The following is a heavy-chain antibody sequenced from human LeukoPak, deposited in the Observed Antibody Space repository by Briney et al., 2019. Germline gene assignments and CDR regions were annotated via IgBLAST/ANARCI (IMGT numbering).Heavy chain of an antibody. J-gene: IGHJ4*02. V-gene: IGHV3-21*01. CDR2: ISSSSSYI. CDR1: GFTFDDYA. Sequence: GGSLRLSCAASGFTFDDYAMSWVRQTPGKGLEWVSSISSSSSYIYYADSVKGRFTISRDNAKNSLYLQMNSLRAEDTAVYYCACWRWLQFEPCPNDYWGQGTLVTVSS. CDR3: ACWRWLQFEPCPNDY. D-gene: IGHD5-24*01.